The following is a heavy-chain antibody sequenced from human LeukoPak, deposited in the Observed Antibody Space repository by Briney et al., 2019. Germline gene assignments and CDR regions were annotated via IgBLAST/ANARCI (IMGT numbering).Heavy chain of an antibody. Sequence: SETLSLTCAVYGGSFSGYYWSWIRQPPGKGLEWIGEINHSGSTNYNPSLKSRVTISVDTSKNQFSLKLSSVTAADTAVYYCARAAHYYDSSGYCDYWGQGTLVTVSS. CDR1: GGSFSGYY. CDR2: INHSGST. J-gene: IGHJ4*02. V-gene: IGHV4-34*01. CDR3: ARAAHYYDSSGYCDY. D-gene: IGHD3-22*01.